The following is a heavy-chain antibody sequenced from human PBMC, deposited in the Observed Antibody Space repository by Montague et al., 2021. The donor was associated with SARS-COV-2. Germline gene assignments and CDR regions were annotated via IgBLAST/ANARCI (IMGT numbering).Heavy chain of an antibody. V-gene: IGHV2-70*01. D-gene: IGHD5-18*01. CDR1: GFSLSTSGMC. J-gene: IGHJ4*02. CDR3: ARMPDQVWLDY. Sequence: PALVPTQTLTPTCTFSGFSLSTSGMCVSWIRQPPGKALEWLAVIDWDDDKSYSTSLKTRLTISKDTSKNQVVLTMTNMDPVDTATYYCARMPDQVWLDYWGQGILVTVSS. CDR2: IDWDDDK.